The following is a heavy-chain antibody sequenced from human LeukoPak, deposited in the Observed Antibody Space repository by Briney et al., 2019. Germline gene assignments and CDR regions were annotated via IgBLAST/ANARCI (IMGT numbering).Heavy chain of an antibody. Sequence: GESLKISCKGSGYSFTSYWIGWVRQMPGKGLEWMGIIYPGDSDTRYSPSFQGQVTISADKSISTAYLQWSSLKASDTAMYYCARAAKVYYYYMDVWGKGTTVTVSS. D-gene: IGHD6-25*01. CDR3: ARAAKVYYYYMDV. V-gene: IGHV5-51*01. J-gene: IGHJ6*03. CDR1: GYSFTSYW. CDR2: IYPGDSDT.